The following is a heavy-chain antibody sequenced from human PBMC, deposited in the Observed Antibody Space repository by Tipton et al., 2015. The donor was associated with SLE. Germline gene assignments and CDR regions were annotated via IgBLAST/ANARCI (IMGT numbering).Heavy chain of an antibody. CDR2: IYYKGST. CDR1: GGSVNGHY. D-gene: IGHD3-3*01. V-gene: IGHV4-59*02. Sequence: TLSLTCTVSGGSVNGHYWNWIRQAPGKGLEWIGYIYYKGSTDYKSSLKSRLTISIDTSKNQVSLKLTSVTDADTAVYYGARALLVGVVTVSCHFDDWGQGTLVTVSS. CDR3: ARALLVGVVTVSCHFDD. J-gene: IGHJ4*02.